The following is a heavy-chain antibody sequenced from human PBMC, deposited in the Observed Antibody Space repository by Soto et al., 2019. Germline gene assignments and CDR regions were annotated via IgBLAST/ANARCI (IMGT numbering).Heavy chain of an antibody. Sequence: SVKVSCKASGGTFSIYAISWVRQSPGQGLDWMGGIIPIFGTANYAQKFQGRVTITADESTSTAYMELSSLRSEDTAVYYCARDGGIVVVPAAMSARFYYYYGMDVWGQGTTVTVSS. J-gene: IGHJ6*02. D-gene: IGHD2-2*01. CDR1: GGTFSIYA. CDR2: IIPIFGTA. CDR3: ARDGGIVVVPAAMSARFYYYYGMDV. V-gene: IGHV1-69*13.